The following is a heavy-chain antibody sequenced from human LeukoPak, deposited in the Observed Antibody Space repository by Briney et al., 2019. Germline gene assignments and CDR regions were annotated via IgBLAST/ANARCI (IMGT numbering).Heavy chain of an antibody. CDR1: GYTFTSYA. V-gene: IGHV1-3*01. D-gene: IGHD2-2*02. J-gene: IGHJ6*02. CDR2: INAANGNT. CDR3: ARAGACSSTTCYTGFYYYYGMDV. Sequence: ASVTVSCTASGYTFTSYALHWVHQAPGQRLEWMGWINAANGNTKYSQKFQGRVTITRDTSASTAYMELSSLRSEDTAVYYCARAGACSSTTCYTGFYYYYGMDVWGQGTTVTVSS.